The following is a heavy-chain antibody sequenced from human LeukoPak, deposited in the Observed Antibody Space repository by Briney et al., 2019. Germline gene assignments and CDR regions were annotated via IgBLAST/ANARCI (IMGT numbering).Heavy chain of an antibody. CDR1: GFTFDDYG. J-gene: IGHJ4*02. CDR3: ARQARYSKYYAY. D-gene: IGHD6-6*01. Sequence: GGSLRLSCAASGFTFDDYGMSWVRQAPGKGLEWVSGFNWNGDSTGYVDSVKGRFTISRDNAKNSLYLQMNSLRAEDTAFYYCARQARYSKYYAYWGQGTLVTVSS. V-gene: IGHV3-20*04. CDR2: FNWNGDST.